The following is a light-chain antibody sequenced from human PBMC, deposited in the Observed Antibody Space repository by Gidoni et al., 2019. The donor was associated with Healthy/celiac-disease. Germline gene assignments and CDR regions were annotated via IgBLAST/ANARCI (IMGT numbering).Light chain of an antibody. CDR2: AAS. J-gene: IGKJ1*01. V-gene: IGKV1-27*01. Sequence: DIQMTQSPSSLSASVGDRVTITCRASQSISNYLAWYQQKPGKVPKLLIYAASTLQSGVPSRFSGSGSGTDFTLTISSLQPEDFATYYCQQYNSAPWTFGQGTKVEIK. CDR3: QQYNSAPWT. CDR1: QSISNY.